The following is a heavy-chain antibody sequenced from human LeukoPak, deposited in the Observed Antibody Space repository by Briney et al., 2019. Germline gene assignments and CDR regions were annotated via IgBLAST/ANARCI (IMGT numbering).Heavy chain of an antibody. CDR2: ISSSSGTI. V-gene: IGHV3-48*01. Sequence: GGSLRLSCAASGFTFSSYSMNWVRQAPGKGLEWVSYISSSSGTILYADSVKGRFTISRDNAKSSLYLQMNSLRAEDTAIYYCARGHWNYPFDYWGQGTLVTVSS. CDR3: ARGHWNYPFDY. J-gene: IGHJ4*02. CDR1: GFTFSSYS. D-gene: IGHD1-7*01.